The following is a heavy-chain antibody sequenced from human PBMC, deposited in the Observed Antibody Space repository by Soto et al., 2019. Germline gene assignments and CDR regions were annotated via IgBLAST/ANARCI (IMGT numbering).Heavy chain of an antibody. CDR1: GFSFSTYG. CDR2: ISNDGSNK. Sequence: GGSLRLSCAASGFSFSTYGMHWVRQAPGKGLEWVAFISNDGSNKYYADSVKGRFTISRDNSKNTLYLQMNSLRAEDTAVYYCAKEKAYSSGWDGMDVWGQGTTVTSP. V-gene: IGHV3-30*18. D-gene: IGHD6-19*01. J-gene: IGHJ6*02. CDR3: AKEKAYSSGWDGMDV.